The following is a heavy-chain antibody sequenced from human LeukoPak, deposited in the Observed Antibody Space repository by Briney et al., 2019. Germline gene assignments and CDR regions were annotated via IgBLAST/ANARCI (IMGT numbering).Heavy chain of an antibody. CDR3: ATYYYDSSGSPAYYFDF. J-gene: IGHJ4*02. Sequence: SQTLSLTCTVSGGSISNGGYFWSWIRQPPGKGLERIGYTFYSGSTYYNPSLKSRLTISIDTSKNQFSLKLRSVTAADTAVYYCATYYYDSSGSPAYYFDFWGQGTLVTVSS. CDR1: GGSISNGGYF. D-gene: IGHD3-22*01. CDR2: TFYSGST. V-gene: IGHV4-30-4*01.